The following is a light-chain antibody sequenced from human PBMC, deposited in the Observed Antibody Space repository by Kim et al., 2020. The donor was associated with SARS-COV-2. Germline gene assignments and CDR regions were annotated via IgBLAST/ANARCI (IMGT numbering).Light chain of an antibody. Sequence: PGQSFTISCTGTSSDVGSYTLVSWYQQHPGKAPKLMIYEGSKRPSGVSNRFSGSKSGNTASLTISGLQAEDEADYYCCSYAGSWVFGGGTQLTVL. CDR2: EGS. J-gene: IGLJ3*02. CDR1: SSDVGSYTL. CDR3: CSYAGSWV. V-gene: IGLV2-23*01.